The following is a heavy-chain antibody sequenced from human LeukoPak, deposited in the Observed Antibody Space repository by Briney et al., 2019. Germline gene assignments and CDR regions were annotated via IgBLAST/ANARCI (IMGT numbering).Heavy chain of an antibody. CDR2: ISGSGSGT. J-gene: IGHJ6*03. CDR1: GIRFDYNA. CDR3: AKDLLWTGSVDSNYYIDA. V-gene: IGHV3-23*01. D-gene: IGHD3/OR15-3a*01. Sequence: GGSLRLSCAVCGIRFDYNAMSWVRQAPGKGLEWLAGISGSGSGTDYADSVRGRFTISRDNSGNTLFLQMNSLRAEDTAVYYCAKDLLWTGSVDSNYYIDARGKGTTVTVSS.